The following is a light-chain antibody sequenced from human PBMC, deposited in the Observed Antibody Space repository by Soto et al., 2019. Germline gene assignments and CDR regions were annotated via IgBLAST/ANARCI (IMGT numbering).Light chain of an antibody. Sequence: QSALTQPASVSGSPGQSITISCTVASSDVGGYNYVSWYQQHPGKAPKLMIYEVSNRPSGVSNRFSGSKSGNTASLTISGLQAEDEADYYCSSYTSSSTYVFGTGTKVPVL. CDR1: SSDVGGYNY. CDR3: SSYTSSSTYV. J-gene: IGLJ1*01. V-gene: IGLV2-14*01. CDR2: EVS.